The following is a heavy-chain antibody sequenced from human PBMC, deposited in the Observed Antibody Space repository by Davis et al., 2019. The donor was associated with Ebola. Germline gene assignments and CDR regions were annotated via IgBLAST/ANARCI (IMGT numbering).Heavy chain of an antibody. D-gene: IGHD3-3*01. CDR2: INPNSGGT. CDR3: AREHYDFWSGLSNWFDP. Sequence: ASVKVSCKASGYTFTGYYMHWVRQAPGQGLEWMGWINPNSGGTNYAQKFQGWVTMTRDTSISTAYMELSRLRSDDTAVYYCAREHYDFWSGLSNWFDPWGQGTLVTVSS. J-gene: IGHJ5*02. V-gene: IGHV1-2*04. CDR1: GYTFTGYY.